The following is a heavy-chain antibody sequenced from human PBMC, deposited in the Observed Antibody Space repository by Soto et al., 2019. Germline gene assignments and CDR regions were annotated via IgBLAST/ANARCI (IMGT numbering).Heavy chain of an antibody. Sequence: PSETLSLTCTVSGGSISSGGYYWSWIRQHPGKGMEWIGYIYYSGSTYYNPSLKSRVTISVDTSKNQFSLKLSSVTAADTAVYYCASTYXDFWSGYTPLNYYYGMDVWGQGTTVTVSS. CDR3: ASTYXDFWSGYTPLNYYYGMDV. CDR2: IYYSGST. V-gene: IGHV4-31*03. CDR1: GGSISSGGYY. D-gene: IGHD3-3*01. J-gene: IGHJ6*02.